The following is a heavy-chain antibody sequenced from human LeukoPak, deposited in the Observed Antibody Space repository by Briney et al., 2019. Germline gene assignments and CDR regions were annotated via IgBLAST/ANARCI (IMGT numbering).Heavy chain of an antibody. J-gene: IGHJ4*02. V-gene: IGHV3-30*01. CDR2: ISYDGSNE. D-gene: IGHD2-21*01. CDR3: AREGMVVAPRYSSYFDY. Sequence: PGRSLRLSCAASGFTFSSYAMHWVRQAPGKGLEWVAVISYDGSNEYYADSVKGRFTISRDNSKNTLYLQMNSLRAEDTAVYYCAREGMVVAPRYSSYFDYWGQGTLVTVSS. CDR1: GFTFSSYA.